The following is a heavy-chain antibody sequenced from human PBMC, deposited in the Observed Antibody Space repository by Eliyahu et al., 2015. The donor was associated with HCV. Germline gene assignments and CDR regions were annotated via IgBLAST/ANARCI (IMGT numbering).Heavy chain of an antibody. CDR2: ISWNSGNV. Sequence: EVQLVESGGGLVQPGTSLRLSCXGSGFTFDDFAMXWVRQIPGKGLEWVSGISWNSGNVGYADSVKGRFIISRDNAKKSLYLEMNSLKPEDTAFYFCAKDIKENYFDSSGFFTNAFDMWGQGTMVTVSS. V-gene: IGHV3-9*01. D-gene: IGHD3-22*01. CDR3: AKDIKENYFDSSGFFTNAFDM. CDR1: GFTFDDFA. J-gene: IGHJ3*02.